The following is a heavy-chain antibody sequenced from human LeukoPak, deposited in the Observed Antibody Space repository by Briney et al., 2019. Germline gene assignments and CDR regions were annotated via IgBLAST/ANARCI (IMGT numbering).Heavy chain of an antibody. CDR1: GASISNYY. CDR3: ARLGSYHDF. Sequence: SETLSLTCTVSGASISNYYWSWIRQTPEEGLEWMGHIHSSGGSSYYPSLKSRLTLSIDTSRNQLSLKLPSVTAADTAVYFCARLGSYHDFWGQGALVTVSS. CDR2: IHSSGGS. J-gene: IGHJ4*02. D-gene: IGHD1-26*01. V-gene: IGHV4-4*09.